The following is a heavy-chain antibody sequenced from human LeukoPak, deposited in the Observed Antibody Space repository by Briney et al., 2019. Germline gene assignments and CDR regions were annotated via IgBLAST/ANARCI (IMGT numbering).Heavy chain of an antibody. V-gene: IGHV3-43*02. D-gene: IGHD1-26*01. J-gene: IGHJ4*02. CDR1: GFTFEDYA. CDR2: ISGDGGST. Sequence: GGSLRLSCAASGFTFEDYAMHWVRQAPGKGLEWVSLISGDGGSTYYTDSVKGRFTISRDNSKNMLYLQMNSLRAEDTAVYYCAKSLGSPQSFEFDYWGQGTLVTVSS. CDR3: AKSLGSPQSFEFDY.